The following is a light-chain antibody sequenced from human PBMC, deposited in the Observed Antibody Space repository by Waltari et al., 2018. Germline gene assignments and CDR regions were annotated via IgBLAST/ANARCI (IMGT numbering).Light chain of an antibody. CDR1: QNVKNN. V-gene: IGKV3-15*01. CDR2: GAS. Sequence: EIVMTQSPANLSVSPGESATPLCRTSQNVKNNLAWYQQKPGQAPRLLIYGASTRATGIPARFSGSGSGTEFTLTISSVQSEDFAVYYCQQYDNWPPITFGQGTRLEIK. CDR3: QQYDNWPPIT. J-gene: IGKJ5*01.